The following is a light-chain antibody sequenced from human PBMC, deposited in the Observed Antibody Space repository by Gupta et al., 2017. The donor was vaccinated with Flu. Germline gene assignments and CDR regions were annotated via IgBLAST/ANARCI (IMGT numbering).Light chain of an antibody. CDR1: QSIGVW. J-gene: IGKJ1*01. CDR2: KSS. Sequence: VGDRVTIACRASQSIGVWLAWYQQKPGNAPKLLIYKSSTLERGVPSRFSGSGSGTEFTLTISSLQPDDFATYSCQQYNSYSTFGQGTKVEIK. V-gene: IGKV1-5*03. CDR3: QQYNSYST.